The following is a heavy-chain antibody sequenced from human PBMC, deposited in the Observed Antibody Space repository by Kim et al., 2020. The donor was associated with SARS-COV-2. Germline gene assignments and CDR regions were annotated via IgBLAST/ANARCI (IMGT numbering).Heavy chain of an antibody. CDR2: ISYDGSNK. D-gene: IGHD3-22*01. CDR3: ARAPPVGYYDSSGLPPQKISYYFDY. V-gene: IGHV3-30-3*01. J-gene: IGHJ4*02. CDR1: GFTFSSYA. Sequence: GGSLRLSCAASGFTFSSYAMHWVRQAPGKGLEWVAVISYDGSNKYYADSVKGRFTISRDNSKNTLYLQMNSLRAEDTAVYYCARAPPVGYYDSSGLPPQKISYYFDYWGEGTLVTVSS.